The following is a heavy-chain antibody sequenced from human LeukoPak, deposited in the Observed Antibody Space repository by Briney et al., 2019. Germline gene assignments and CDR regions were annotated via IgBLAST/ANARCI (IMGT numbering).Heavy chain of an antibody. CDR2: VRNKASGYRT. Sequence: PGGSLRLSCAASGFTLSDRYMDWVRQAPGKRLEWVGRVRNKASGYRTEYAASVEGRFTVSGDDSKNSLYLQMNSLKTEDTAVYYCARSGYCGAGPCYSDYFDYWGLGTLVTVSS. CDR1: GFTLSDRY. D-gene: IGHD2-15*01. V-gene: IGHV3-72*01. J-gene: IGHJ4*02. CDR3: ARSGYCGAGPCYSDYFDY.